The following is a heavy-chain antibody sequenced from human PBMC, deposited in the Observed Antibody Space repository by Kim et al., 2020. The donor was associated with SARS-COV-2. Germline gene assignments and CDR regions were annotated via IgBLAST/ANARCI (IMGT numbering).Heavy chain of an antibody. D-gene: IGHD2-15*01. J-gene: IGHJ3*02. V-gene: IGHV3-23*01. CDR2: ISGGGGST. CDR3: VGVVVVAATTDAFDI. Sequence: GGSLRLSCAASGFTFSSYAMSWVRQAPGKGLEWVSAISGGGGSTYYADSVKGRFTISRDNSKNTLYLQMNSLGAEDTAVYYCVGVVVVAATTDAFDIWGQRTMVTDSS. CDR1: GFTFSSYA.